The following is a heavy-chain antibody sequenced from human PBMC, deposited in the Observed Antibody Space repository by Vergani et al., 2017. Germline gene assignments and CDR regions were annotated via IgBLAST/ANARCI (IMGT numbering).Heavy chain of an antibody. CDR2: IFQSGSP. Sequence: QLQLQESGSGLVKPSQTLSLNCAASGGSISSGAFSWGWIRQPPGRGLQWIGHIFQSGSPDYNASLKSRVNISLDKSKNHFSLSLSSVTAADTAVYYCARGYCTNSICRGKVDSWGQGTLVTVSS. CDR3: ARGYCTNSICRGKVDS. D-gene: IGHD2-8*01. V-gene: IGHV4-30-2*01. J-gene: IGHJ4*02. CDR1: GGSISSGAFS.